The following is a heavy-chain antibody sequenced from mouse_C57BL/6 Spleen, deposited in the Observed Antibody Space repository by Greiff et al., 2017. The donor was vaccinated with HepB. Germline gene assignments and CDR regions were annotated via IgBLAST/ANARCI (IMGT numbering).Heavy chain of an antibody. Sequence: QVQLQQSDAELVKPGASVKISCKVSGYTFTDHTIHWMKQRPEQGLEWIGYIYPRDGSTKYNEKFKGKATLTADKSSSTAYMQLNSLTSEVSAVYFCAINPMVTRSYYFDYWGQGTTLTVSS. D-gene: IGHD2-2*01. CDR3: AINPMVTRSYYFDY. V-gene: IGHV1-78*01. J-gene: IGHJ2*01. CDR1: GYTFTDHT. CDR2: IYPRDGST.